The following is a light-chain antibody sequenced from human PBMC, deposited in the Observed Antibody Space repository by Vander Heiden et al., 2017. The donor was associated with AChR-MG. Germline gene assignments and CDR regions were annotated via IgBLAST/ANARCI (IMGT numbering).Light chain of an antibody. V-gene: IGKV1-27*01. CDR3: QKYNSDPWT. Sequence: DIQMTQSPSSLSASVGDRVTITCRASQDINLYLAWYQQKPGKVPQLLIYAASTLQSRVPSRFSGGGSGTDFTLTISSLQAEDVATYYCQKYNSDPWTFGQGTRVEIK. J-gene: IGKJ1*01. CDR2: AAS. CDR1: QDINLY.